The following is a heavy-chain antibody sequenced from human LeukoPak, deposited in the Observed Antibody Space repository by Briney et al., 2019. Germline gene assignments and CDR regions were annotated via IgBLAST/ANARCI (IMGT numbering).Heavy chain of an antibody. D-gene: IGHD6-6*01. Sequence: GGSLRLSCAASGFTFSSYAMSWVRQAPGKGLEWVSATSGSGGSTYYADSVKGRFTISRDNSKNTLYLQMNSLRAEDTAVYYCARASIAALFDYWGQGTLVTVSS. CDR2: TSGSGGST. CDR1: GFTFSSYA. V-gene: IGHV3-23*01. CDR3: ARASIAALFDY. J-gene: IGHJ4*02.